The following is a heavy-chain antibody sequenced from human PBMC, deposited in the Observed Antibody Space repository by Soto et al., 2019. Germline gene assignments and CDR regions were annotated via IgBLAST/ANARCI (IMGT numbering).Heavy chain of an antibody. V-gene: IGHV1-18*01. CDR2: ISGYNGKT. D-gene: IGHD6-19*01. CDR3: ARFIMVGGWFDPNYYFGLDV. CDR1: GYTFTSYG. Sequence: QVQLVQSGAEVKKPGASVKVSCKASGYTFTSYGVNWVRQAPGQGLEWMGWISGYNGKTNYAQKLQGRLTMTTDTSTSTVYMELRSLRADDTAVYFCARFIMVGGWFDPNYYFGLDVWGQGTTVTVSS. J-gene: IGHJ6*02.